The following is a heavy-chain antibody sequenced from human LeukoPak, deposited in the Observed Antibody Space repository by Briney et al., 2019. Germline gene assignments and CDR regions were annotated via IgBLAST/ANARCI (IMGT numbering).Heavy chain of an antibody. Sequence: GGSVRLSCAASGFTFSSYAMHWVRQAPGKGLEWVAVISYDGSNKYYADSVKGRFTISRDNSKNTLYLQMNSLRAEDTAVYYCARGVSGGLTHFDYWGQGTLVAVSS. J-gene: IGHJ4*02. CDR3: ARGVSGGLTHFDY. CDR2: ISYDGSNK. V-gene: IGHV3-30-3*01. CDR1: GFTFSSYA. D-gene: IGHD2-15*01.